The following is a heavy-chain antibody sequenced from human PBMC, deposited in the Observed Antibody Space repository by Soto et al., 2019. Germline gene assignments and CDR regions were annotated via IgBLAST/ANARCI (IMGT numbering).Heavy chain of an antibody. D-gene: IGHD1-7*01. CDR1: GFTFSSYA. CDR3: AKGGTGTTVGRYMDV. CDR2: ISGSGGNT. Sequence: GGSLRLSCAASGFTFSSYAMSWVRQAPGKGLEWVSAISGSGGNTYYADSVKGRFTISRDISKNMLYLQMNSLRAEDTAVYHCAKGGTGTTVGRYMDVWGKGTTVTVS. V-gene: IGHV3-23*01. J-gene: IGHJ6*03.